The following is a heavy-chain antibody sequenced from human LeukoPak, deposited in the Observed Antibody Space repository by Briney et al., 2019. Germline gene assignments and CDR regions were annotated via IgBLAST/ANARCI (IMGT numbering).Heavy chain of an antibody. CDR2: INHSGST. V-gene: IGHV4-34*01. J-gene: IGHJ3*02. Sequence: SETLSLTCAVYGGSFSGHYWSWIRQPPGKGLEWIGEINHSGSTNYNPSLESRVTISVDTSKNQFSLKLSSVTAADTAVYYCARAPRRAFDIWGQGTMVTVSS. CDR1: GGSFSGHY. CDR3: ARAPRRAFDI.